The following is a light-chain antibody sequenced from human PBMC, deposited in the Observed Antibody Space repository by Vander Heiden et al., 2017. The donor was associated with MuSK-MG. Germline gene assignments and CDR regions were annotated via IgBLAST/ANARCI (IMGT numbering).Light chain of an antibody. Sequence: IRMTPSPSSFSASTGDRVTITCRASQGISSYLAWYQQKPGKAPKLLIYAASTLQSGVPSRFSGSGSGTDFTLTISCLQSEDFATYYCQQYYSYPGTFGQGTKVEIK. CDR2: AAS. CDR3: QQYYSYPGT. J-gene: IGKJ1*01. V-gene: IGKV1-8*01. CDR1: QGISSY.